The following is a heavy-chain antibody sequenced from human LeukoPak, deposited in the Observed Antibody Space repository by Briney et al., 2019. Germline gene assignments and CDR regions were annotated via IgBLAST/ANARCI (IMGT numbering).Heavy chain of an antibody. D-gene: IGHD5-12*01. J-gene: IGHJ4*02. Sequence: GGSLRLSCAASGFTFSNYAMSWVRQAPGKGLEWVSSISGTGGSTYYADSVKGRFTVSRDNAKNSLYLQMNSLRAEDTAVYYCARDNAGYDYWGQGTLVTVSS. CDR3: ARDNAGYDY. CDR1: GFTFSNYA. CDR2: ISGTGGST. V-gene: IGHV3-23*01.